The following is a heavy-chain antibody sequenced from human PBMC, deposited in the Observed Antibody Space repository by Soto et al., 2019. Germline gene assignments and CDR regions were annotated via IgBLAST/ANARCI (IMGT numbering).Heavy chain of an antibody. D-gene: IGHD5-12*01. CDR3: ARGRGVATTTDFDY. J-gene: IGHJ4*02. V-gene: IGHV4-34*01. Sequence: PSETLSLTCAVYGGSFSGYYWSWIRQPPGKGLEWIGEINHSGSTNYNPSLKSRVTISVDTSKNQFSLKLSSVTAADTAVYYCARGRGVATTTDFDYWGQGTLVTVSS. CDR1: GGSFSGYY. CDR2: INHSGST.